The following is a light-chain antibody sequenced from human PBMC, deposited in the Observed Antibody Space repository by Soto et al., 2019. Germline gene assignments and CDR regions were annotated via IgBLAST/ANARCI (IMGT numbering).Light chain of an antibody. CDR1: QSVSSN. CDR2: GAS. J-gene: IGKJ1*01. CDR3: QQYNNWPPWT. Sequence: EIVMTQSPATLSVYPGERATLSCRASQSVSSNLAWYQQKPGQAPRLLIYGASTRDTGIPARFSGSGSGSEFTLTISSLQSEDFAVYYCQQYNNWPPWTFGQGTKVEIK. V-gene: IGKV3-15*01.